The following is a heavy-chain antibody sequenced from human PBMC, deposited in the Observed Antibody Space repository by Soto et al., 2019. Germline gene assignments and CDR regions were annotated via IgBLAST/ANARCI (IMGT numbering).Heavy chain of an antibody. CDR3: TRGGWYIDL. V-gene: IGHV4-59*01. CDR1: GGSRAGFC. Sequence: SETLCVTCIVSGGSRAGFCWSWIRQPPGKGLEYIGYSHYSGSTDYTPSFRSRATISVDRSNNQFSLTLNSVTAADTAVYYCTRGGWYIDLWGRGTLVTVSS. CDR2: SHYSGST. J-gene: IGHJ4*02.